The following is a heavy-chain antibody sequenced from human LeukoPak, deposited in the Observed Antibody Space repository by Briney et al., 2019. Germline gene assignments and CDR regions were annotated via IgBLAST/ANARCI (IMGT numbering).Heavy chain of an antibody. CDR3: ARVGEAVVVPAATRQVRYFDY. CDR1: GGSFSGYY. D-gene: IGHD2-2*01. CDR2: INHSGST. Sequence: SETLSLTCAVYGGSFSGYYWSWIRQPPGKGLEWIGEINHSGSTNYNPSLKNRVTISVDTPKNQFSLKLSSVTAADTAVYYCARVGEAVVVPAATRQVRYFDYWGQGTLVTVSS. V-gene: IGHV4-34*01. J-gene: IGHJ4*02.